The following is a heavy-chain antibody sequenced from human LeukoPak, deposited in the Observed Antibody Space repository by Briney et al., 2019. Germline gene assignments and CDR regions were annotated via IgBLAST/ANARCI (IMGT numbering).Heavy chain of an antibody. V-gene: IGHV4-30-2*01. D-gene: IGHD3-10*01. J-gene: IGHJ4*02. CDR1: GGSISSGGYS. CDR2: IYHSGST. Sequence: SQTLSLTCAVSGGSISSGGYSWSWIRQPPGKGLEWIGYIYHSGSTYYNPSLKSRVTISVDRSKNQFSLQLNSVTPEDTAVYYCARDSSVGYFDFWGQGTLVTVSS. CDR3: ARDSSVGYFDF.